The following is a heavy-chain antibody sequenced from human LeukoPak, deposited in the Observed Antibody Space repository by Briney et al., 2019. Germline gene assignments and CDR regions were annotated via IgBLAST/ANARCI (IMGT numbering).Heavy chain of an antibody. V-gene: IGHV1-18*01. Sequence: ASVTVSFKASGYTFTSYGISWVRQAPGQGLEWMGWISAYNGNTNYAQKLQGRVTMTTDTSTSTAYMELRSLRSDATAVYYCARGGPYSSSWYIDYWGQGTLVTVSS. D-gene: IGHD6-13*01. J-gene: IGHJ4*02. CDR1: GYTFTSYG. CDR3: ARGGPYSSSWYIDY. CDR2: ISAYNGNT.